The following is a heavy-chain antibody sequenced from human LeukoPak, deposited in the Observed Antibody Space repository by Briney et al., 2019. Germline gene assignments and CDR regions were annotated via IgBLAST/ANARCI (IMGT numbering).Heavy chain of an antibody. CDR1: GYSVTNNW. CDR3: ARLDWNDVPDY. V-gene: IGHV5-51*01. D-gene: IGHD1-1*01. CDR2: IYPDDSDT. J-gene: IGHJ4*02. Sequence: GESLQISCKGSGYSVTNNWIGWVRQMPGRGLEWMGIIYPDDSDTRYSPSFQGQVTISADKSTSTAYLQWSSLKASDTAMYYCARLDWNDVPDYWGQGTLVTVSS.